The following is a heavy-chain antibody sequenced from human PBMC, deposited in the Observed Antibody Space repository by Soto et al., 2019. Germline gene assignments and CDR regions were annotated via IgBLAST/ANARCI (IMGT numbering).Heavy chain of an antibody. Sequence: QVQLVQSGAEVKKPGSSVKVSCKASGGTFSSYAISWVRQAPGQGLEWMGGIFPIFGTANYAQKFQGRVTITADESTSTAYMELSSLRSEDTAVYYCARAGGYCSGGSCYYFDYWGQGTLVTVSS. CDR2: IFPIFGTA. D-gene: IGHD2-15*01. CDR3: ARAGGYCSGGSCYYFDY. CDR1: GGTFSSYA. V-gene: IGHV1-69*01. J-gene: IGHJ4*02.